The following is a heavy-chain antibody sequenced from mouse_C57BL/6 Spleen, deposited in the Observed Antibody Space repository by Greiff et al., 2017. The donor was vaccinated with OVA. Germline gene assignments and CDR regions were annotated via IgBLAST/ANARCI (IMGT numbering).Heavy chain of an antibody. J-gene: IGHJ2*01. CDR3: ATKVCYGSSFDY. V-gene: IGHV1-61*01. CDR2: IYPSDSET. Sequence: QVQLQQPGAELVRPGSSVTLSCKASGYTFTSYWMDWVKQRPGQGLEWIGNIYPSDSETPYNQKFKDKATLTVDKSSSTAYMQLSNLTSEDSAVYYCATKVCYGSSFDYWGQGTTLTVSS. CDR1: GYTFTSYW. D-gene: IGHD1-1*01.